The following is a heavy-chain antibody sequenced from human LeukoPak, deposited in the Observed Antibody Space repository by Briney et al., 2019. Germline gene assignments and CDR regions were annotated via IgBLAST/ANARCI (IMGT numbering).Heavy chain of an antibody. CDR1: GFTFSSYV. V-gene: IGHV3-23*01. CDR3: AKVSGDDGDSAYDY. CDR2: ISGSGGST. Sequence: PGGSLRLSCAASGFTFSSYVMSWVRQAPGKGLEWFSAISGSGGSTYYADSVKGRFTISRDNSKNTLYLQINSLRAEDTAVYYCAKVSGDDGDSAYDYWGQGTLVTVSS. J-gene: IGHJ4*02. D-gene: IGHD4-17*01.